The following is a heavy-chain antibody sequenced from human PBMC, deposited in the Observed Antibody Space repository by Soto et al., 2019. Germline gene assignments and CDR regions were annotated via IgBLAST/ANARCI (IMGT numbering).Heavy chain of an antibody. J-gene: IGHJ5*01. CDR3: AREGNSGDFVS. D-gene: IGHD2-21*02. Sequence: VQLVESGGGLVQPGGSLRLSCAASGFIFSGYRLHWVRQVPGKGLVWVSRINSDGTTTTYADSVKGRFTISRDNAKNTLYLQMNSLRAEDTAVYYCAREGNSGDFVSWGQGTLVTVSS. CDR2: INSDGTTT. V-gene: IGHV3-74*01. CDR1: GFIFSGYR.